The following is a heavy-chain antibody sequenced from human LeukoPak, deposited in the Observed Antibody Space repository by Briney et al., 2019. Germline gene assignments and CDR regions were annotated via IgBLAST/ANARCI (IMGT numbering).Heavy chain of an antibody. Sequence: GGTLRLSCAASGFTFSNYGMSWVRQAPGKGLEWVSVITDSGGSTYYADSVKGRFTISRDNSKNTLYLQMNSLRAEDTAIYYCATYRQVLLPFESWGQGTLVTVSS. CDR1: GFTFSNYG. CDR2: ITDSGGST. CDR3: ATYRQVLLPFES. V-gene: IGHV3-23*01. D-gene: IGHD2-8*02. J-gene: IGHJ4*02.